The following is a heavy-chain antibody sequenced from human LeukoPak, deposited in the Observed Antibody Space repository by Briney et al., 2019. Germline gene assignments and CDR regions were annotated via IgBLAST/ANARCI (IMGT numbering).Heavy chain of an antibody. V-gene: IGHV3-30*04. CDR3: AKDDFWSGYYNAHTDHQSY. CDR1: GFTFSSYA. D-gene: IGHD3-3*01. Sequence: PGRSLRLSCAASGFTFSSYAMHWVRQAPGKGLEWVAVISYDGSNKYYADSVKGRFTISRDNSKNTLYLQMNSLRAEDTAVYYCAKDDFWSGYYNAHTDHQSYWGQGTLVTVSS. J-gene: IGHJ4*02. CDR2: ISYDGSNK.